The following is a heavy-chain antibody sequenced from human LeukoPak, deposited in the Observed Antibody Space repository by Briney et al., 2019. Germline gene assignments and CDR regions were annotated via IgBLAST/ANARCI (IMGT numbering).Heavy chain of an antibody. D-gene: IGHD2-21*02. J-gene: IGHJ5*02. Sequence: SVKVSCKASGGTSSSYAISWVLQAPGQGLEWMGGIIPIFGTANYAQKFQGRVTITTDESTSTAYMELSSLRSEDTAVYYCATRGGGDLGWFDPWGQGTLVTVSS. V-gene: IGHV1-69*05. CDR3: ATRGGGDLGWFDP. CDR1: GGTSSSYA. CDR2: IIPIFGTA.